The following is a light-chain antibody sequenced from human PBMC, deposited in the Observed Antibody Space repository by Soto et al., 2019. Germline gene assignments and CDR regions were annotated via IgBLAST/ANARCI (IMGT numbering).Light chain of an antibody. V-gene: IGKV3-15*01. J-gene: IGKJ1*01. CDR1: QSVSSN. CDR2: AAS. Sequence: DIVMTQSPATLSVSPGERATLSCRASQSVSSNLAWYQQKPGQAPILLIYAASTRATGVPARFSGSGSGAEFTLTISSLQSEDFAVYFCQQYNDWPPTFGQGTKVEIK. CDR3: QQYNDWPPT.